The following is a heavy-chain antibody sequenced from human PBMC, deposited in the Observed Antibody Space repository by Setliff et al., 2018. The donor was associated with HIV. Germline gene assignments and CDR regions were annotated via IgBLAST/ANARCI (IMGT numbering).Heavy chain of an antibody. CDR3: ARDPTGGAARFDY. CDR1: GCSFKSYA. CDR2: IIPSFGAT. V-gene: IGHV1-69*13. D-gene: IGHD6-6*01. Sequence: GSSVKVSCKASGCSFKSYAISWVRQVSGQGFEWMGRIIPSFGATNDAQRFQRRLTITADESTNTAYMELSSLKYEDTAVYYCARDPTGGAARFDYWGQGTLVTVSS. J-gene: IGHJ4*02.